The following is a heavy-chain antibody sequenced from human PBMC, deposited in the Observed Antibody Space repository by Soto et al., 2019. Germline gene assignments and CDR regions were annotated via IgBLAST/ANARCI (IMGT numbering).Heavy chain of an antibody. Sequence: EESLKISCQASGYTFIYFWVAWVRQVPGKGLEWMGVIYPGASDIRYSPSFEGHVTISADKSTNTAYLQWSSLEAADTAIYYCARQWTSLGSAYAAIHFWGPATLVTVS. CDR2: IYPGASDI. J-gene: IGHJ4*02. V-gene: IGHV5-51*01. CDR3: ARQWTSLGSAYAAIHF. CDR1: GYTFIYFW. D-gene: IGHD3-10*01.